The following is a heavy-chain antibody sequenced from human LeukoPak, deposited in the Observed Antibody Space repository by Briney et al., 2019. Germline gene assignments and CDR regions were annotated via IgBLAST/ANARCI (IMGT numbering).Heavy chain of an antibody. D-gene: IGHD3-9*01. Sequence: GESLKISCKGSGYSFTSYWIGWVRQMPGKGLEWMGIIYPGDSDTRYSPSFQGQVTISADKSISTAYLQWSSLKASDTAMYYCARQGLRYFDWLSTIDYWGQGTLVTVSS. J-gene: IGHJ4*02. CDR2: IYPGDSDT. CDR3: ARQGLRYFDWLSTIDY. V-gene: IGHV5-51*01. CDR1: GYSFTSYW.